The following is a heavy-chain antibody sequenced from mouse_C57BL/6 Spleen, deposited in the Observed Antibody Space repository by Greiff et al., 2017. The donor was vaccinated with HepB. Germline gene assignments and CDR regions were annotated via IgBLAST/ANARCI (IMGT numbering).Heavy chain of an antibody. CDR2: IDPSDSET. Sequence: QVQLQQPGAELVRPGSSVKLSCKASGYTFTSYWMHWVKQRPIQGLEWIGNIDPSDSETHYNQKFKDKATLTVDKSSSTAYMQLSSLTSEDSAVYYCARMGTEDYAMDYWGQGTSVTVSS. D-gene: IGHD4-1*01. J-gene: IGHJ4*01. CDR3: ARMGTEDYAMDY. CDR1: GYTFTSYW. V-gene: IGHV1-52*01.